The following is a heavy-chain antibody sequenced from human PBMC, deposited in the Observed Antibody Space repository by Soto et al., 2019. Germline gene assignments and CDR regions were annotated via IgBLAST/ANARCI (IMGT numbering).Heavy chain of an antibody. D-gene: IGHD3-10*01. CDR1: GLSLTTGAVG. J-gene: IGHJ4*02. CDR2: VYATKDI. V-gene: IGHV2-5*01. Sequence: QITLKESGPTLVKPTQTLTLTCTFSGLSLTTGAVGVGWIRQPPGKALEWLALVYATKDIRYRPSLKNRPTITQDTKNNQVVLTMTNIDSADTSTYCCAHSRSVGSTYFFEYWGQGPLPTVSS. CDR3: AHSRSVGSTYFFEY.